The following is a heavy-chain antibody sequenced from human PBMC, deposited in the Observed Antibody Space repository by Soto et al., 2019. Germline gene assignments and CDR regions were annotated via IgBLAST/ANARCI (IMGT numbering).Heavy chain of an antibody. J-gene: IGHJ6*03. D-gene: IGHD3-3*01. CDR3: AKDPSTYYGGNYYMDV. CDR1: GFTFSSYA. CDR2: ISGSGGST. V-gene: IGHV3-23*01. Sequence: GGSLRLSCAASGFTFSSYARSWIRQAPGKGLEWVSAISGSGGSTYYADSVKGRFTIPRDNSKNTQYLQMNSLRAEDTGVYYCAKDPSTYYGGNYYMDVWGKGTTVTVSS.